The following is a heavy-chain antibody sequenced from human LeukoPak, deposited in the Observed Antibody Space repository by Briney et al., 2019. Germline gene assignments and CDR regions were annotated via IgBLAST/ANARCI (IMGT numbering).Heavy chain of an antibody. D-gene: IGHD3-3*01. V-gene: IGHV1-18*01. CDR3: ARDRKSYYDFWSGYLRNDY. CDR1: GYTFTSYG. CDR2: ISAYNGNT. Sequence: ASVKVSCKASGYTFTSYGISWLRQAPAQGLEWMGWISAYNGNTNYAQKLQGRVTITTDTSPSTAYMELRSLRSDDTAVYYCARDRKSYYDFWSGYLRNDYWGQGTLVTVSS. J-gene: IGHJ4*02.